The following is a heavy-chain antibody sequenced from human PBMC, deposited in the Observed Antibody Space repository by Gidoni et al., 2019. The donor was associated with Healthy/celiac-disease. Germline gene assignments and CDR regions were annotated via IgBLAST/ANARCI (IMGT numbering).Heavy chain of an antibody. V-gene: IGHV3-30*03. D-gene: IGHD2-15*01. CDR3: ARFDCSGGSCLLDY. Sequence: QVQLGESGGGVVQPGRSLRLSCAASGFTFSSYGMHWVRQAPGKGLEWVAVISYYGSNKYYADSVKGRFTISRDNSKNTLYLQMNSLRAEDTAVYYCARFDCSGGSCLLDYWGQGTLVTVSS. CDR2: ISYYGSNK. CDR1: GFTFSSYG. J-gene: IGHJ4*02.